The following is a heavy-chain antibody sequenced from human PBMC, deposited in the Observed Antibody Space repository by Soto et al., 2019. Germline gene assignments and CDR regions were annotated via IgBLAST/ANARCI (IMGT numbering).Heavy chain of an antibody. V-gene: IGHV4-30-2*01. D-gene: IGHD2-2*01. CDR3: AKAKGVVQAALSY. CDR1: VGSISSGGYS. J-gene: IGHJ4*02. Sequence: SETLSLTCAFSVGSISSGGYSCSWIRQPPGKGLEWIGYIHHSGSTYYNPSLKSRVTISVDRSKNQFSLKLSSVTAADTAVYYCAKAKGVVQAALSYWGQGTLVSVSS. CDR2: IHHSGST.